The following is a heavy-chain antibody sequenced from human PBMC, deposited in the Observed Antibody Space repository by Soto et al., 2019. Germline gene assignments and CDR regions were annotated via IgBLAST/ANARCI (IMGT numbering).Heavy chain of an antibody. CDR2: ISAYNGNT. V-gene: IGHV1-18*01. D-gene: IGHD3-16*02. CDR1: GYTFTSYG. J-gene: IGHJ4*02. CDR3: TRAPYFDYIWGTYPAGAESYSDY. Sequence: ASVKVSCKASGYTFTSYGISWVRQAPGQGLEWMGWISAYNGNTNYAQELQGRVTMTTDTSTSTAYMELRSLRSDDTAVYYCTRAPYFDYIWGTYPAGAESYSDYWGKEPLVTVSP.